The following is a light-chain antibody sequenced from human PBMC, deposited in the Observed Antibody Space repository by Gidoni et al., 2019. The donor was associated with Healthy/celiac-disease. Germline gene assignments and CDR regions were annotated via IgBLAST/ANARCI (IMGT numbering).Light chain of an antibody. CDR2: EVS. J-gene: IGLJ1*01. V-gene: IGLV2-14*01. CDR3: SSYTSSSFLYV. CDR1: SSDVGGYNY. Sequence: QSALPQPASVSGYPGQPITISCTGTSSDVGGYNYVSWYQQHPGKAPKLMIYEVSNRPSGVSNRFSGSKSGNTVFLTISGLQAEDEADYYCSSYTSSSFLYVFGTGTKVTVL.